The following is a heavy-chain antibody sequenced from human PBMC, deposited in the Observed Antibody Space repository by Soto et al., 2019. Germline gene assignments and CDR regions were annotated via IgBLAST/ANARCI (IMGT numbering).Heavy chain of an antibody. D-gene: IGHD1-26*01. V-gene: IGHV3-30*18. CDR1: GFTFSNYG. CDR3: AKGGEVGGVLGDH. Sequence: QVQLVESAGGVVQPGRSLRLSCAASGFTFSNYGIHWVRQAPGKGLEWVAVISDDGSTKYYADSVKGRFTISRDNSKNTLYLQMNSLRGEDTAVYYCAKGGEVGGVLGDHWGQGTLVTVSS. CDR2: ISDDGSTK. J-gene: IGHJ4*02.